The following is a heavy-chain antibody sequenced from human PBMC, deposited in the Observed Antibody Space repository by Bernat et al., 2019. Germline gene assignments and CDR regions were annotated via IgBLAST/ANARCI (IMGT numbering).Heavy chain of an antibody. CDR2: ISYDGSNK. J-gene: IGHJ4*02. CDR3: ARAYYYDSSGVDY. V-gene: IGHV3-30-3*01. D-gene: IGHD3-22*01. Sequence: QVQLVDSGGGVVQPGRSLRLSCAASGFTFSSYAMHWFRQAPGKGLEWVVVISYDGSNKYYADSVKGRFTISRDNSKNTLYLQMNSLRAEDTAVYYCARAYYYDSSGVDYWGQGTLVTVSS. CDR1: GFTFSSYA.